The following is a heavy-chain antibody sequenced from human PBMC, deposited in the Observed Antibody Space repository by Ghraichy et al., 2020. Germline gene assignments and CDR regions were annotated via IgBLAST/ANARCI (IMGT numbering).Heavy chain of an antibody. Sequence: ASVKVSCKASGYTFTSYYMHWVRQAPGQGLEGMGIINPSGGSTSYAQKFQGRVTMTRDTSTSTVYMELSSLRSEDTAVYYCAGMERTRHDYGELTFDYWGQGPLVTVSS. CDR2: INPSGGST. CDR1: GYTFTSYY. D-gene: IGHD4-17*01. CDR3: AGMERTRHDYGELTFDY. V-gene: IGHV1-46*01. J-gene: IGHJ4*02.